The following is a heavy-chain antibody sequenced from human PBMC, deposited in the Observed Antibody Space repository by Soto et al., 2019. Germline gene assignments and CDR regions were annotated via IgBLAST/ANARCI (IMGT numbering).Heavy chain of an antibody. V-gene: IGHV3-23*01. J-gene: IGHJ5*02. CDR3: AKDRSFIAVAGCIDP. CDR2: ISGSGGST. D-gene: IGHD6-19*01. CDR1: GFTFSSYA. Sequence: GGSLRLSCAASGFTFSSYAMSWVRQAPGKGLEWVSAISGSGGSTYYADSVKGRFTISRDNSKNTLYLQMNGLRAEDTAVYYCAKDRSFIAVAGCIDPWGQGTLVTVSS.